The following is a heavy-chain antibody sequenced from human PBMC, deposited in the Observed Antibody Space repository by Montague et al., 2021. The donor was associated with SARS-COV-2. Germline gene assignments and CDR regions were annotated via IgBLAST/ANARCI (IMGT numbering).Heavy chain of an antibody. CDR3: ARDFDGSWYEYYFDY. Sequence: SLRLSCAASGFTFSSYSMNWVRQAPGKGLEWVSYISSSSSTIYYADSVKGRFTISRDNAKNSPYLQMNSLRDEDTAVYYCARDFDGSWYEYYFDYWGQGTLVTVSS. J-gene: IGHJ4*02. CDR2: ISSSSSTI. D-gene: IGHD3-10*01. V-gene: IGHV3-48*02. CDR1: GFTFSSYS.